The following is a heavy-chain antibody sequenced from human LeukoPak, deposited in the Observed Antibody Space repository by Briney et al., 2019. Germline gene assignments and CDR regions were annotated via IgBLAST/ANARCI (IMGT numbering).Heavy chain of an antibody. CDR2: INPKTGGT. V-gene: IGHV1-2*06. Sequence: ASAKVSCKASGYIFTDYYIHWVRQAPEQGREWMGRINPKTGGTDDTQDFQGRVTMSRYTSINTVYMELSSLRSDDTAVYYCSRDLASAPHWEFDYWGEGTPVTVSP. CDR3: SRDLASAPHWEFDY. D-gene: IGHD7-27*01. CDR1: GYIFTDYY. J-gene: IGHJ4*02.